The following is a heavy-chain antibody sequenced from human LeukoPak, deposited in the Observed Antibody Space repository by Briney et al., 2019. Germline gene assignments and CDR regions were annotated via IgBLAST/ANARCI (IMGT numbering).Heavy chain of an antibody. CDR1: GGTFSSYA. Sequence: SVKVSYKASGGTFSSYAISWVRQAPGQGLEWMGGIIPIFGTANYAQKFQGRVTITADESTSTAYMELSSLRSEDTAVYYCARTTGTPLYYFDYWGQGTLVTVSS. CDR3: ARTTGTPLYYFDY. V-gene: IGHV1-69*13. CDR2: IIPIFGTA. D-gene: IGHD1-1*01. J-gene: IGHJ4*02.